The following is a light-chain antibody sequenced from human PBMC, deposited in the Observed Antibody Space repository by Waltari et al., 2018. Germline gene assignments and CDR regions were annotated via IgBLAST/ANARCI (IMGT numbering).Light chain of an antibody. J-gene: IGLJ2*01. CDR2: DDR. CDR1: NIGSKS. V-gene: IGLV3-21*03. Sequence: SYVLTQPPSVSVAPGKTATFSCGGDNIGSKSVHWYQQKPGQAPLLVVYDDRDRPSGIPERFSSSKSGDTATMTISRVEDGDEADYYCQVWDTSSNHVLFGGGTKLTVL. CDR3: QVWDTSSNHVL.